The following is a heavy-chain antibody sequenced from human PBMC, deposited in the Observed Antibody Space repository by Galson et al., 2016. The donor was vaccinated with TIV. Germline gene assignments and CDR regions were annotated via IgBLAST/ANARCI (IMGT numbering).Heavy chain of an antibody. V-gene: IGHV1-46*01. CDR1: GYILTSWY. Sequence: SVKVSCKASGYILTSWYMHWVRQAPGQGLEWVGIVSTSGGTTSYAQKFQGRVAMTSDTSTSTVYMELNSLKSEDTAVYYCARGPGYTYGYIFDYWGQGTPVTVAS. D-gene: IGHD5-18*01. CDR3: ARGPGYTYGYIFDY. J-gene: IGHJ4*02. CDR2: VSTSGGTT.